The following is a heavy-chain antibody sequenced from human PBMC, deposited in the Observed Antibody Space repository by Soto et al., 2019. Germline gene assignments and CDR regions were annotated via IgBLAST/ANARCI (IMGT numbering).Heavy chain of an antibody. V-gene: IGHV3-21*01. CDR1: GFTFSSYS. CDR2: ISSSSSYI. Sequence: PGGSLRLSCAASGFTFSSYSMNWVRQAPGKGLEWVSSISSSSSYIYYADSVKGRFTISRDNAKNSLYLQMNSLRAEDTAVYYCARQRGVSAYYYYGMDVWGQGTTVTVYS. J-gene: IGHJ6*02. CDR3: ARQRGVSAYYYYGMDV.